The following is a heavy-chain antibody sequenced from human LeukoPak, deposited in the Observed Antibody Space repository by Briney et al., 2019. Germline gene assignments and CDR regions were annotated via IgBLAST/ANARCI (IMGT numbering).Heavy chain of an antibody. V-gene: IGHV3-23*01. J-gene: IGHJ4*02. CDR2: TSGSGDDT. D-gene: IGHD2-15*01. CDR3: AKKRSSGGATQFDY. CDR1: GFTFGSYG. Sequence: GGSLRLSCVASGFTFGSYGMSWVRQAPGKGLEWVSSTSGSGDDTYYADSVKGRFTLSRDNSENTLYLQMNSLRADDTAVYYCAKKRSSGGATQFDYWGQGTLVTVSS.